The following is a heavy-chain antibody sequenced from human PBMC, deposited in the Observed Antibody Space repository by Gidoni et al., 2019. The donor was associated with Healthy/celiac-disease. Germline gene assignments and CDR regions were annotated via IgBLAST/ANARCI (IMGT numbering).Heavy chain of an antibody. CDR2: ISGSGGST. D-gene: IGHD1-20*01. Sequence: EVQLLESGGGLVQPGGSLRLSCAASGFPFSSYATSWVRQVPGKGLDWVSAISGSGGSTYYADSVKGRFTISRDNSKNTLYLQMNSLRAEDTAVYYCAKDVSDNWNPDAFDIWGQGTMVTVSS. CDR3: AKDVSDNWNPDAFDI. V-gene: IGHV3-23*01. CDR1: GFPFSSYA. J-gene: IGHJ3*02.